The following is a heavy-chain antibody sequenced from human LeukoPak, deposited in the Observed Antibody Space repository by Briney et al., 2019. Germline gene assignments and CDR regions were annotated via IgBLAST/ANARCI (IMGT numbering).Heavy chain of an antibody. J-gene: IGHJ4*02. CDR2: MNPNSGNT. CDR1: GYSFTGHY. Sequence: ASVKVSCKASGYSFTGHYMHWVRQAPGQGLEWMGWMNPNSGNTGYAQKFQGRVTMTRNTSINTAYMELSSLRYEDTAAYYCARARPGSLRLDHDWGQGTLVTVSS. V-gene: IGHV1-8*02. D-gene: IGHD6-19*01. CDR3: ARARPGSLRLDHD.